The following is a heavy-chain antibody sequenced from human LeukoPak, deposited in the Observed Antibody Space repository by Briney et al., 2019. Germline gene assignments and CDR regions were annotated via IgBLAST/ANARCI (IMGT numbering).Heavy chain of an antibody. CDR3: ATGVGVRGVIKDY. Sequence: ASVKVSCKASGYTFTSYYMHWVRQAPGQGLEWMGIINPSGGSTSYAQKFQGRVTMTEDTSTDTAYMELSSLRSEDTAVYYCATGVGVRGVIKDYWGQGTLVTVSS. CDR2: INPSGGST. D-gene: IGHD3-10*01. J-gene: IGHJ4*02. V-gene: IGHV1-46*01. CDR1: GYTFTSYY.